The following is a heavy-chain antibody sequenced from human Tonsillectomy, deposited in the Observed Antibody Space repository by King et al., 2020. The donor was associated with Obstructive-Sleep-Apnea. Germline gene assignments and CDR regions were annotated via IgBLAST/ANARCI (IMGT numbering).Heavy chain of an antibody. V-gene: IGHV1-69*01. CDR1: GGTFSSYA. J-gene: IGHJ6*02. Sequence: QLVQSGAEVKKPGSSVKVSCKASGGTFSSYAISWVRQAPGQGLEWMGGIIPIFGTANYAQKFQGRVTITADESTSIAYMELSSLRSEDTAVYYCARDKGYDILTGYSTYYYYGMDVWGQGTTVTVSS. D-gene: IGHD3-9*01. CDR2: IIPIFGTA. CDR3: ARDKGYDILTGYSTYYYYGMDV.